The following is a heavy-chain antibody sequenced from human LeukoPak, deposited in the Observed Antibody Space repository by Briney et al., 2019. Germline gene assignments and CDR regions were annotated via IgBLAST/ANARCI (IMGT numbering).Heavy chain of an antibody. CDR2: IRYDGNKK. V-gene: IGHV3-33*08. Sequence: GGSLRLSCAASGFTFDDYVMHWVRQAPGKGLEWVAVIRYDGNKKYYRDSVKGRFTISRDNSNNRLYLQMNSLRDEDTALYYCAGGDHYQTSGYYLDYWGQGTLVTVYS. CDR3: AGGDHYQTSGYYLDY. J-gene: IGHJ4*02. D-gene: IGHD3-3*01. CDR1: GFTFDDYV.